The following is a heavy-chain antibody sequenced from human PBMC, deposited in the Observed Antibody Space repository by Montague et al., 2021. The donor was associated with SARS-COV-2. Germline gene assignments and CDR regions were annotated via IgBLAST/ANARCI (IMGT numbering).Heavy chain of an antibody. D-gene: IGHD2-15*01. Sequence: SETLSLTCAVYGGSFNDYYWSWIRQAPGKGLEWIGEINHSGSAKYNPYNPSLRSRVTMSVDKSKNQFSLNLHSVTAADTAVYYCAGQGGSRATGACHDWGQGTLVSVSS. CDR1: GGSFNDYY. J-gene: IGHJ4*02. CDR2: INHSGSA. V-gene: IGHV4-34*01. CDR3: AGQGGSRATGACHD.